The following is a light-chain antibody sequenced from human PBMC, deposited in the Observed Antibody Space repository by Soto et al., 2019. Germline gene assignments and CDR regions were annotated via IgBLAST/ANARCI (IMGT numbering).Light chain of an antibody. CDR2: DAS. J-gene: IGKJ5*01. CDR1: QDIKKN. Sequence: DIQMTQSPSSMSASVGDTVTITYQASQDIKKNLIWYQQKXGKAPKXXIYDASDLETGVRSRFSGSGSGTGFTFTISSLQPEDFATXXXQQYEXLXXTXXQGTRLEIK. V-gene: IGKV1-33*01. CDR3: QQYEXLXXT.